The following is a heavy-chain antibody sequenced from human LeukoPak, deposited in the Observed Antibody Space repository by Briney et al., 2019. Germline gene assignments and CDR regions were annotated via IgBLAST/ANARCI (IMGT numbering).Heavy chain of an antibody. CDR2: ISSSSSYI. J-gene: IGHJ5*02. CDR1: GFTVSSNY. D-gene: IGHD2-2*02. CDR3: ARDGTFDIVVVPAAIIWFDP. Sequence: GGSLRLSCAASGFTVSSNYMSWVRQAPGKGLEWVSSISSSSSYIYYADSVKGRFTISRDNAKNSLYLQMNSLRAEDTAVYYCARDGTFDIVVVPAAIIWFDPWGQGTLVTVSS. V-gene: IGHV3-21*01.